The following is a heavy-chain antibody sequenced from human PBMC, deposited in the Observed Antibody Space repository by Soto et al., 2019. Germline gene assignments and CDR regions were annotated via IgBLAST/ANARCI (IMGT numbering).Heavy chain of an antibody. J-gene: IGHJ6*03. CDR2: IYYSGST. CDR3: ARSRASLYYYYYMDV. Sequence: SETLSLTCTVSGGSISSGGYYWSWIRQHPGKGLEWIGYIYYSGSTYYNPSLKSRVTISVDTSKNQFSLKLSSVTAADTAVYYCARSRASLYYYYYMDVWGKGTTVTVSS. V-gene: IGHV4-31*03. D-gene: IGHD5-12*01. CDR1: GGSISSGGYY.